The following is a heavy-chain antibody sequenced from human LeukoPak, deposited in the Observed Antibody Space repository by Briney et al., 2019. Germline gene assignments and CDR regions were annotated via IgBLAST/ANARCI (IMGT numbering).Heavy chain of an antibody. J-gene: IGHJ4*02. D-gene: IGHD3-10*01. CDR1: GFTFSSYE. Sequence: GGSLRLSCAASGFTFSSYEMNWVRQAPGKGLEWVSYISSSGSTIYYADSVKGRFTISRDNAKNSLYLQMNSLRAEDTAVYYCARVGVSLWFGESQPEYYFDYWGQGTLITVSS. V-gene: IGHV3-48*03. CDR2: ISSSGSTI. CDR3: ARVGVSLWFGESQPEYYFDY.